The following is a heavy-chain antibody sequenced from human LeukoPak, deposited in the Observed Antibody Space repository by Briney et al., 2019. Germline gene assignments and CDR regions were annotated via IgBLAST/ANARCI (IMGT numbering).Heavy chain of an antibody. CDR3: ARPSTEVIHRYYYRDV. V-gene: IGHV1-18*01. CDR2: ISAYKGNT. J-gene: IGHJ6*03. D-gene: IGHD3-22*01. CDR1: GYTFTSYG. Sequence: ASVTLSCQASGYTFTSYGISWVRQAPGHGLEWMGWISAYKGNTKYAQTMQGRATMNTDPSTTTAYMELRSLRSDDTAVYYCARPSTEVIHRYYYRDVWGKGTTVTVSS.